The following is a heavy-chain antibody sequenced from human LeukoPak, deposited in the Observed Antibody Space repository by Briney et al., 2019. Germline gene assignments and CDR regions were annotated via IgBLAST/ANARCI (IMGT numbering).Heavy chain of an antibody. CDR2: INTSGST. V-gene: IGHV4-4*07. CDR3: ARVYYHGSGSNYFDY. D-gene: IGHD3-10*01. J-gene: IGHJ4*02. CDR1: GGSISSYY. Sequence: SETLSLTCIVSGGSISSYYWSWIRQPAGKGLEWIGRINTSGSTNYSPSLKSRVTLSVDTSKNQFSLKLSSVTAADTAVYYCARVYYHGSGSNYFDYWGQGTLVTVSS.